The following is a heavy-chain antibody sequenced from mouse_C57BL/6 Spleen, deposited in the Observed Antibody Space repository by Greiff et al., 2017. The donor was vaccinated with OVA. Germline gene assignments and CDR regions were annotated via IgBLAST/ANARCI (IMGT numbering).Heavy chain of an antibody. V-gene: IGHV1-74*01. J-gene: IGHJ4*01. Sequence: QVQLKQPGAELVKPGASVKVSCKASGYTFTSYWMHWVKQRPGQGLEWIGRIHPSDSDTNYNQKFKGKATLTVDKSSSTAYMQLSSLTSEDSAVYYCWRFYYGNEDAMDYWGQGTSVTVSS. CDR2: IHPSDSDT. CDR3: WRFYYGNEDAMDY. CDR1: GYTFTSYW. D-gene: IGHD2-1*01.